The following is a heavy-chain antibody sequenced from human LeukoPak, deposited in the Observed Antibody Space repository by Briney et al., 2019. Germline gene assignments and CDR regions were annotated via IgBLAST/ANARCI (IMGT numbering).Heavy chain of an antibody. D-gene: IGHD3-10*01. Sequence: GGSLRLSCAASGFTFSSYSMNWVRQAPGKGLEWVSSISSSSSYIYYADSVKGRFTISRDNAKNSLYLQMNSLRAEDTAVYYCARAYSGAVYYGSGSFDYWGQGTLVTVSS. CDR2: ISSSSSYI. CDR3: ARAYSGAVYYGSGSFDY. V-gene: IGHV3-21*01. J-gene: IGHJ4*02. CDR1: GFTFSSYS.